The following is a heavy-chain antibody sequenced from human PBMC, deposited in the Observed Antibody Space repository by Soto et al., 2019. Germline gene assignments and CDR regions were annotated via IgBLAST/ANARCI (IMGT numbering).Heavy chain of an antibody. CDR3: AKDHAGYSSS. D-gene: IGHD6-13*01. CDR1: GFTFSSYG. J-gene: IGHJ4*02. CDR2: ISYDGSNK. V-gene: IGHV3-30*18. Sequence: GGSLRLSCAASGFTFSSYGIHWVRQAPGKGLEWVAVISYDGSNKYYADSVKGRFTISRDNSKNTLYLQMNSLRAEDTAVYYCAKDHAGYSSSWGQGTLVTVSS.